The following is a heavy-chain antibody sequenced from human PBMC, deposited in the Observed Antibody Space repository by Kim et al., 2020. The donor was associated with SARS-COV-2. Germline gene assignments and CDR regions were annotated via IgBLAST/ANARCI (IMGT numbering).Heavy chain of an antibody. D-gene: IGHD6-13*01. CDR2: INHSGST. Sequence: SETLSLTCAVYGGSFSGYYWSWIRQPPGKGLEWIGEINHSGSTNYNPSLKSRVTISVDTSKNQFSLKLSSVTAADTAVYYCARTPRPVGAAAGTPYYYGMDVWGQGTTVTVSS. CDR3: ARTPRPVGAAAGTPYYYGMDV. J-gene: IGHJ6*02. V-gene: IGHV4-34*01. CDR1: GGSFSGYY.